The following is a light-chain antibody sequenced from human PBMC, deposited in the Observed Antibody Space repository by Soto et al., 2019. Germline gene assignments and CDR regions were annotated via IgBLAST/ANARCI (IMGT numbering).Light chain of an antibody. CDR3: QQYNSWPRGT. J-gene: IGKJ3*01. CDR1: QSVATN. V-gene: IGKV3-15*01. Sequence: EIVLTQSPATLSVFPGERATLSCRASQSVATNLAWYQQRPGQAPRLLIYGASKRAIGLPDRFSGSGSGTDFTLTISRLEPEDFAVYYCQQYNSWPRGTFGPGTKVDIK. CDR2: GAS.